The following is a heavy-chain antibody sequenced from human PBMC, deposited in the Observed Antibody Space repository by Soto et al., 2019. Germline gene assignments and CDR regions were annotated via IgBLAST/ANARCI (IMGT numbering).Heavy chain of an antibody. CDR2: INAGNGNT. D-gene: IGHD6-6*01. V-gene: IGHV1-3*01. CDR3: AGDVAARPTYYYYGMDA. J-gene: IGHJ6*02. Sequence: QVQLVQSGAEVKKPGASVKVSCKASGYTFTSYAMHWVRQAPGQRLEWMGWINAGNGNTKYSQKFQGRVTITRDTSASTAYMELSSLRSEDMAVYYCAGDVAARPTYYYYGMDAWGQGTTVTVSS. CDR1: GYTFTSYA.